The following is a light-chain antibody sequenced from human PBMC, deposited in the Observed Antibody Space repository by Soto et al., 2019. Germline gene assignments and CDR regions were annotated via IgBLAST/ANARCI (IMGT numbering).Light chain of an antibody. J-gene: IGKJ5*01. CDR3: QQYYSYRIP. CDR2: AAS. CDR1: QGISSY. Sequence: AIRMTQSPSSLSASTGDRVTITCLASQGISSYLAWYQQKPGKAPKLLIYAASTLQSGVPSRFSGSGSGTDFTLTISCLQSEDFATYYCQQYYSYRIPFGQGTRLEIK. V-gene: IGKV1-8*01.